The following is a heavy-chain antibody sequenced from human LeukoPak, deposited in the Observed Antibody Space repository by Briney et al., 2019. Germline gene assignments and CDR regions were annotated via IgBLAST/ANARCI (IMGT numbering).Heavy chain of an antibody. V-gene: IGHV1-2*02. D-gene: IGHD3-22*01. CDR3: AREYDSSGYYQVSFFDY. CDR1: GYTFTGYY. J-gene: IGHJ4*02. CDR2: INPNSGGT. Sequence: ASVKVSCKASGYTFTGYYMHWVRQAPGQGLEWMGWINPNSGGTNYAQKFQGRVTMTRDTSISTAYMELSRLRSDDTAVYYCAREYDSSGYYQVSFFDYWGQGTLVTVSS.